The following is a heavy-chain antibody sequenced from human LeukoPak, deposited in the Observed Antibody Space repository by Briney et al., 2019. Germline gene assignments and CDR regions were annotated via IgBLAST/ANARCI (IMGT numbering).Heavy chain of an antibody. D-gene: IGHD5-18*01. CDR1: GYTFTSYY. V-gene: IGHV1-46*01. CDR2: INPSGGST. Sequence: ASVKVSCKASGYTFTSYYMHWVRQAPGQGLEWMGIINPSGGSTSYAQKFQGRVTMTRDTSTSTVYMELSSLRSEDTALYYCARALRRYSYDYPSPDYWGQGTLVTVSS. J-gene: IGHJ4*02. CDR3: ARALRRYSYDYPSPDY.